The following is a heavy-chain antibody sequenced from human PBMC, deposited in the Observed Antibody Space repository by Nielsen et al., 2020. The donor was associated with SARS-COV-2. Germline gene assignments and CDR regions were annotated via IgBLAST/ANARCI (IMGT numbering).Heavy chain of an antibody. J-gene: IGHJ4*02. CDR2: IYYSGST. V-gene: IGHV4-31*03. Sequence: LRLSCTVSGGSISSGGYYWSWIRQHPGKGLEWIGYIYYSGSTYYNPSLKSRVTISVDTSKNQFSLKLSSVTAADTAVYYCARRGGSYYFDYWGQGTLVTVSS. CDR3: ARRGGSYYFDY. D-gene: IGHD1-26*01. CDR1: GGSISSGGYY.